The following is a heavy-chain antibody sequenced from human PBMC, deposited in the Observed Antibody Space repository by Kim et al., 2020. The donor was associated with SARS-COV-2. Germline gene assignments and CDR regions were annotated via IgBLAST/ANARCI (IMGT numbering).Heavy chain of an antibody. CDR1: GFSLNSNGVG. V-gene: IGHV2-5*02. CDR2: IYWDDDK. D-gene: IGHD6-13*01. J-gene: IGHJ4*02. CDR3: AHKGRVAAPGEVLFDY. Sequence: SGPTLVKPTQTLTLTCTFSGFSLNSNGVGVGWLRQPPGKALEWLALIYWDDDKRYSPSLKSRLTITKDTSKNQVVLTMTNMDPVDTATYYCAHKGRVAAPGEVLFDYWGQGTLVTVSS.